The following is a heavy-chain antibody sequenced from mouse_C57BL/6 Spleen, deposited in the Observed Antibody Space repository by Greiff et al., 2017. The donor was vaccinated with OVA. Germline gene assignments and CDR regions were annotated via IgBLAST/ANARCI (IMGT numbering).Heavy chain of an antibody. V-gene: IGHV3-3*01. Sequence: EVQGVESGPSLVRPSQTLSLTCTVTGFSINSDCYWIWIRQFPGNKLEYIGYTFYSGITYYNPSLESRTYITRDTSKNQFSLKLSSVTTEDTATYYCARGPLTTVVADWYFDVWGTGTTVTVSS. CDR1: GFSINSDCY. D-gene: IGHD1-1*01. CDR3: ARGPLTTVVADWYFDV. CDR2: TFYSGIT. J-gene: IGHJ1*03.